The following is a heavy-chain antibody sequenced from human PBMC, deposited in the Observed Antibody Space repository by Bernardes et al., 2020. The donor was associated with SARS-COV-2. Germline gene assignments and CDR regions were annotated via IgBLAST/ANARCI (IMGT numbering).Heavy chain of an antibody. Sequence: GSLSLSCSASGFTVSSHYMSWVLQAPGKGLEWVSVIYSGCSTYYADSVQGRFTISRDNSKNTLYLQMNSLRAEDPAVYYCARHLRRWLQVRPGYFDYWGQGTLVTVSS. D-gene: IGHD5-12*01. CDR1: GFTVSSHY. V-gene: IGHV3-53*01. J-gene: IGHJ4*02. CDR2: IYSGCST. CDR3: ARHLRRWLQVRPGYFDY.